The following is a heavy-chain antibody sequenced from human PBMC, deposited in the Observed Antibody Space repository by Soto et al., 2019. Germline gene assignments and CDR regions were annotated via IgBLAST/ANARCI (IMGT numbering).Heavy chain of an antibody. V-gene: IGHV3-23*01. CDR3: AKALQYSSSRDYFYYGMDV. CDR1: GFTFSNYS. D-gene: IGHD6-6*01. J-gene: IGHJ6*02. Sequence: EVQLLESGGGLVQPGGSLRLSCAASGFTFSNYSMSWVRQAPGKGLEWVSGMNSGGRSYYADSVKGRFTISRDTSKNMLYLQMNSLRADDTAVFYCAKALQYSSSRDYFYYGMDVWDQGTTVTVSS. CDR2: MNSGGRS.